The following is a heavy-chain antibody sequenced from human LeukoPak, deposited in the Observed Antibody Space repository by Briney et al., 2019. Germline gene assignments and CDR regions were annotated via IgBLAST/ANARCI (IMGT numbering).Heavy chain of an antibody. D-gene: IGHD6-13*01. V-gene: IGHV5-51*01. CDR1: GYSFTNYW. Sequence: GESLKISCKGSGYSFTNYWIGWVRQMPGKGLEWMVIIYPGDSDSRNSPSFQAQVSISADKSINTAYLQWSSLKASDTAMYYCARLSVIAADGTHYFDYWGQGTLVTVSS. J-gene: IGHJ4*02. CDR3: ARLSVIAADGTHYFDY. CDR2: IYPGDSDS.